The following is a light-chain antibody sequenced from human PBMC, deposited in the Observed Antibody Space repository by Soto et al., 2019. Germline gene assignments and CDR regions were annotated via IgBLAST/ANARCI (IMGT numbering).Light chain of an antibody. CDR3: ATWDDTLNGWV. V-gene: IGLV1-44*01. CDR1: SSNIGSNV. CDR2: GNN. J-gene: IGLJ3*02. Sequence: QSVLTQPPSASGTPGQRVTISCSGSSSNIGSNVVAWYQQLPGTAPKLLIYGNNQRPSGVPDRFSGSKSGTSASLAISGLQSEDEADYYCATWDDTLNGWVFGGGTNLTVL.